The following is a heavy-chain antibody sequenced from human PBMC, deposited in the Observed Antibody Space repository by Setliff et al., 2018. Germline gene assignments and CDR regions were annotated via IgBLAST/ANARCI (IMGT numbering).Heavy chain of an antibody. D-gene: IGHD5-12*01. Sequence: ASVKVSCKTSGYNFITTGISWVRQAPGQGPEWMGCISPYNGNTNYAQKFQGRVTMTTDTSTATVYMELKNLRSDDTAVYYCARSSGPRVVLAADFDYWGQGTLVTV. J-gene: IGHJ4*02. CDR2: ISPYNGNT. V-gene: IGHV1-18*01. CDR1: GYNFITTG. CDR3: ARSSGPRVVLAADFDY.